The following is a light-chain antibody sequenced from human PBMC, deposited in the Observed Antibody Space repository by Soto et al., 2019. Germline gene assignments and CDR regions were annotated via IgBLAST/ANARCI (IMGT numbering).Light chain of an antibody. CDR3: MQSTQFPLT. CDR2: KIL. V-gene: IGKV2-24*01. Sequence: EIVMTQTPLSSPVTLGQPASISCRSSQSLVHSDGNTYLSWLRLETGQTPKILIYKILNRSSGVPDRFTGSGAGTDFTLKISSVEAEDVSTYYCMQSTQFPLTFGGGTKVDIK. CDR1: QSLVHSDGNTY. J-gene: IGKJ4*01.